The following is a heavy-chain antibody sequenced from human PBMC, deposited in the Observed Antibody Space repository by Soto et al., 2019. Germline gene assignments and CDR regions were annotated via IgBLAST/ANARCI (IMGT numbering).Heavy chain of an antibody. CDR2: ISGSGGST. J-gene: IGHJ4*02. Sequence: GGSLRLSCAASGFTFSSYAMSWVRQAPGKGLEWVSAISGSGGSTYYADSVKGRFTISRDNSKNTLYLQMTSLRAEDTAVYYCATRYSSGWYYPHWGQGTLVTVSS. D-gene: IGHD6-19*01. CDR1: GFTFSSYA. V-gene: IGHV3-23*01. CDR3: ATRYSSGWYYPH.